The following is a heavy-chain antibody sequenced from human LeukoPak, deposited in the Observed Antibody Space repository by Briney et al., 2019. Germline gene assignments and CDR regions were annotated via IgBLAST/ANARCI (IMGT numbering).Heavy chain of an antibody. J-gene: IGHJ4*02. CDR1: GYTFTGYY. V-gene: IGHV1-2*02. Sequence: ASVKVSCKASGYTFTGYYIHWVRQAPGQGLEWMGWINPNTGGPFYAQKFQGRVTMTRDTSITTAYMELSRLRSDDTAVYYCARGSSVRGLDYWGQGTLVTVSS. D-gene: IGHD4-17*01. CDR3: ARGSSVRGLDY. CDR2: INPNTGGP.